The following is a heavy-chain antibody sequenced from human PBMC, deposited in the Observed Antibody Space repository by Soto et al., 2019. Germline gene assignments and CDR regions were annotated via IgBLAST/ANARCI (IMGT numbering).Heavy chain of an antibody. CDR2: IFYTGKT. CDR3: ARTYLRDVRYSYPRTFDN. J-gene: IGHJ4*02. V-gene: IGHV4-39*01. Sequence: QLQLQESGPGLVKPSETLSLTCTVSGGSISSTSYYWGWIRQPPGKGLEWIGSIFYTGKTHYNQSLESRVTIYRHTSKSQFCRKVNSVTAADTAVFYCARTYLRDVRYSYPRTFDNWGQGTLVTVSS. D-gene: IGHD2-15*01. CDR1: GGSISSTSYY.